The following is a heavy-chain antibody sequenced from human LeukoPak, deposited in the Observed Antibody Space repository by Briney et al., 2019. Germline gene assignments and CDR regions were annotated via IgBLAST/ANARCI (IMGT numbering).Heavy chain of an antibody. CDR3: ARGYSSGKVGDY. V-gene: IGHV3-21*01. CDR2: ISSSSSYI. D-gene: IGHD6-19*01. J-gene: IGHJ4*02. CDR1: GFTFSSYS. Sequence: KPGGFLRLSCAASGFTFSSYSMNWVRQAPGKGLEWVSSISSSSSYIYYADSVKGRFTISRDNAKNSLYLQMNSLRAEDTAVYYCARGYSSGKVGDYWGQGTLVAVSS.